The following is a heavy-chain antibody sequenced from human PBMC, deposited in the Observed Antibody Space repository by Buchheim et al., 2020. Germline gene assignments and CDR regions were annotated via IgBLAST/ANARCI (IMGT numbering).Heavy chain of an antibody. CDR3: ARDSTYGLSV. V-gene: IGHV3-7*01. CDR2: IKQDGSKK. J-gene: IGHJ6*02. CDR1: GFSFGGHW. Sequence: EIQLVESGGGLVQPGGSLRLSCAASGFSFGGHWMSWVRQAPGKGLEWVANIKQDGSKKYYVESVKGRFTISRDNAENSLYLQMNSLRVEDTAVYYCARDSTYGLSVWGQGT.